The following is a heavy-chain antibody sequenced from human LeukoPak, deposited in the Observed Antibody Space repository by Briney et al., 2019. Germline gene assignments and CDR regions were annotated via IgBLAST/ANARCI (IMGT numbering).Heavy chain of an antibody. J-gene: IGHJ5*02. CDR1: GFTFSSYW. CDR3: AKPRSSGWYYNWFDP. V-gene: IGHV3-7*01. CDR2: IKQDGSEK. Sequence: GGSLSLSCAASGFTFSSYWMSWVRQAPGKGLEWVANIKQDGSEKFYVDSVKARFTISRDNAKNSLYLQMNSLRAEETAVYYCAKPRSSGWYYNWFDPWGQGTLVTVSS. D-gene: IGHD6-19*01.